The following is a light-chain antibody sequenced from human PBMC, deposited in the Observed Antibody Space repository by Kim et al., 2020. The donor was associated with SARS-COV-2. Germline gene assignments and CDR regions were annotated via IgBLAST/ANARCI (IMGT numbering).Light chain of an antibody. CDR3: QSYDSSLSGSV. Sequence: QRVTISCTGTSSNIGADYDVYWYQQFPGKAPKVLIYGNNNRPSGVPDRFSGSKSGTSASLAITGLQPEDEADYHCQSYDSSLSGSVFGGGTQLTVL. J-gene: IGLJ3*02. CDR2: GNN. V-gene: IGLV1-40*01. CDR1: SSNIGADYD.